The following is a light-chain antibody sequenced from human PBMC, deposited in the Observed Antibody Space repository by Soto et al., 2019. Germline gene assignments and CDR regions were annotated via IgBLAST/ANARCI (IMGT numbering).Light chain of an antibody. CDR1: QTISSW. CDR2: KAS. Sequence: DIQMTQSPSTLSASVGARVTITCRASQTISSWLAWYQQKPGKAPKLLIYKASSLESGVTSRYSGSGSGTEFTLTISSLQPDDFATYYCQHYNSYPVTFGQGTKVDIK. J-gene: IGKJ1*01. CDR3: QHYNSYPVT. V-gene: IGKV1-5*03.